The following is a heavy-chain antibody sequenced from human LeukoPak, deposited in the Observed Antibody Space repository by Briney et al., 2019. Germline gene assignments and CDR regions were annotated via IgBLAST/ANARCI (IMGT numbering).Heavy chain of an antibody. J-gene: IGHJ6*03. V-gene: IGHV3-21*01. CDR3: ARVDYDILTTSNPHYYYYMDV. Sequence: GGSLRLSCAASGFTFSSYSMNWVRQAPGKGLEWVSSISSSSSYIYYADSVKGRFTISRDNAKNSLYLQMNSLRAEDTAVYYCARVDYDILTTSNPHYYYYMDVWGKGTTVTVSS. D-gene: IGHD3-9*01. CDR1: GFTFSSYS. CDR2: ISSSSSYI.